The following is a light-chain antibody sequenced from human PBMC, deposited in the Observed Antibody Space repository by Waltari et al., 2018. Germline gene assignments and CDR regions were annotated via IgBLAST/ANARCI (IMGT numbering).Light chain of an antibody. CDR2: EGD. Sequence: QSALTQPASVSGSPGQSITISCTGARSSIGDSNVVSWYQQHPGKAPKLMIYEGDKRPSGVSNRFSGSKSGNMASLTISGLQAEDEADYYCCSYATSSPWVFGGGTKVTVL. CDR3: CSYATSSPWV. CDR1: RSSIGDSNV. V-gene: IGLV2-23*01. J-gene: IGLJ3*02.